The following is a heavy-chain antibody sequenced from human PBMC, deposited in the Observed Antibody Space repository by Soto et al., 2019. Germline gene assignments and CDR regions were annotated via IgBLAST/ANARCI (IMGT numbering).Heavy chain of an antibody. V-gene: IGHV1-58*01. CDR1: GFTFTSSA. CDR3: AAYYDFWSGYLNYYYYGMDV. J-gene: IGHJ6*02. CDR2: IVVGSGNT. D-gene: IGHD3-3*01. Sequence: SVKVSCKASGFTFTSSAVQWVRQARGQRLEWIGWIVVGSGNTNYAQKFQERVTITRDMSTSTAYMELSSLRSEDTAVYYCAAYYDFWSGYLNYYYYGMDVWGQGTTVTVSS.